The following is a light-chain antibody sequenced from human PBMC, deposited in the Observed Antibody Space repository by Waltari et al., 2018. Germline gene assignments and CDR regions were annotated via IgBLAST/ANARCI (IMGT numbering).Light chain of an antibody. CDR3: SSYAGSNNFV. V-gene: IGLV2-8*01. Sequence: SGLTQAPSASGPPGQSVTISCTGTSSDVGAYNYVSWYQQHPGKGPKVIIYEVNKRPSGVPDRFSGSKSGNTASLTVSGLQAEDEADYYCSSYAGSNNFVFGSGTTVTVL. CDR2: EVN. J-gene: IGLJ1*01. CDR1: SSDVGAYNY.